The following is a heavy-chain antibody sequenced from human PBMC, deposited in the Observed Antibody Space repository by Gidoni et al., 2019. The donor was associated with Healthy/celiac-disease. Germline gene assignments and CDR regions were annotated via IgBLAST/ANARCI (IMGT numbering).Heavy chain of an antibody. J-gene: IGHJ4*02. D-gene: IGHD4-17*01. CDR3: AKDPIPTTVTTIYDY. CDR1: GFTFSSYA. Sequence: EVQMLESGGGLVQPGGSLRLSCAASGFTFSSYAMSWVRQAPGKGLGWVSAISGSGGSTYYADSVKGRFTISRDNSKNTLYLQMNSLRAEDTAVYYCAKDPIPTTVTTIYDYWGQGTLVTVSS. V-gene: IGHV3-23*01. CDR2: ISGSGGST.